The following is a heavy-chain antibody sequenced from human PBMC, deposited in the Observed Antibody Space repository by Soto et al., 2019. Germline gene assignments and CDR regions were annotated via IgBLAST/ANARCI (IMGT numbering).Heavy chain of an antibody. CDR3: ARGVDTAMVTSVGYYYGMDV. V-gene: IGHV1-3*01. CDR2: INPIYGNA. D-gene: IGHD5-18*01. Sequence: ASVKVSCKASGYTFTSYAMHWVRQAPGQRLEWMGWINPIYGNAKYAQKFQGRVTITADESTSTAYMELSSLRSEDTAVYYCARGVDTAMVTSVGYYYGMDVRGQGTTVTVSS. CDR1: GYTFTSYA. J-gene: IGHJ6*02.